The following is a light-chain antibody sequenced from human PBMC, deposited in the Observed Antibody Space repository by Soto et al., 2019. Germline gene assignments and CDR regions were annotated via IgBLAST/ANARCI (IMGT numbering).Light chain of an antibody. V-gene: IGKV3-20*01. CDR3: QQYDSSPLT. Sequence: EIVLTQSPGTLSLSPGEIATLSFSASQIVSSTYLAWFQQKPGQAPRLLIYDASRRATGIPDRFGGSGSGTDFTLTISRLEPEDFAVYYCQQYDSSPLTFGQGTKVDIK. CDR1: QIVSSTY. CDR2: DAS. J-gene: IGKJ1*01.